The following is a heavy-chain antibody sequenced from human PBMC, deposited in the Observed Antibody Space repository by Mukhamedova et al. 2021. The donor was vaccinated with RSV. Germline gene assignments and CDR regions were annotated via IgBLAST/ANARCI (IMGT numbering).Heavy chain of an antibody. CDR1: GFAFSTYA. D-gene: IGHD2-21*02. V-gene: IGHV3-23*01. CDR3: AKSRLQFRGLDF. Sequence: GFAFSTYAMTWVRQAPGKGLEWVSSVGSGRGMTYYADSVKGRFTTSRDNSNNTLFLQMNSLRAEDAAVYYCAKSRLQFRGLDFWG. J-gene: IGHJ4*01. CDR2: VGSGRGMT.